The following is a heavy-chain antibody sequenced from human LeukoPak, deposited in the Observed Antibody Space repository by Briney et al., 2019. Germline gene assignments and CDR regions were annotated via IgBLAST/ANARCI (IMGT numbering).Heavy chain of an antibody. CDR3: ARMGSPNI. D-gene: IGHD3-16*01. CDR1: GFSFTTYW. V-gene: IGHV3-7*01. J-gene: IGHJ4*02. Sequence: GGSLRLSCAASGFSFTTYWMSWVRQAPGKGLEWVANIKQDGTEKYYVDSVKGRFTISRDNAKNSLYLQMNSLRAEDTAVYYCARMGSPNIWGQGTLVTVSS. CDR2: IKQDGTEK.